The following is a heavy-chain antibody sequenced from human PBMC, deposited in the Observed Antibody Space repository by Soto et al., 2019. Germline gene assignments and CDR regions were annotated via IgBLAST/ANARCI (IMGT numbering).Heavy chain of an antibody. CDR2: TFYNGGT. J-gene: IGHJ4*02. Sequence: QVQLQESGPGLVKPSETLSLTCTVSGGSVSSTSYYWTWIRQPPGKGLEWIGYTFYNGGTNYSPSLKSRVTISVDTSKNQFSLKLRSVTAADTAVYYCARTNGWYSSNFDYWGQGTLVTVSS. CDR1: GGSVSSTSYY. D-gene: IGHD6-19*01. V-gene: IGHV4-61*01. CDR3: ARTNGWYSSNFDY.